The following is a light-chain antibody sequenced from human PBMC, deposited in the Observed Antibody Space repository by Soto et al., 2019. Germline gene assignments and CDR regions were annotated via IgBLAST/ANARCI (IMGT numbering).Light chain of an antibody. CDR1: QSISSY. CDR3: QQCYSTPLT. Sequence: DIQMTQSPSSLSSSVGDRVTITCRASQSISSYLNWYQQKPGKAPKLLIYAASSLQSGVPSRFSGSGSGTEFTLTISSLQPEDFATYYCQQCYSTPLTFGPGTKVDIK. J-gene: IGKJ3*01. V-gene: IGKV1-39*01. CDR2: AAS.